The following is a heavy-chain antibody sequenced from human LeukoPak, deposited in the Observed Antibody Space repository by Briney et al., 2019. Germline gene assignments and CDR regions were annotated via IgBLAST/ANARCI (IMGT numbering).Heavy chain of an antibody. V-gene: IGHV4-61*02. CDR2: IYTSGST. CDR3: ARDFNGRYYDY. CDR1: GVSISSGSYY. J-gene: IGHJ4*02. Sequence: SQTLSLTCTVSGVSISSGSYYWSWIRQPAGKGLEWIGRIYTSGSTNYNPSLKSRVTISVDTSKNQFSLKLSSVTAADTAVYYCARDFNGRYYDYWGRGTLVTVSS.